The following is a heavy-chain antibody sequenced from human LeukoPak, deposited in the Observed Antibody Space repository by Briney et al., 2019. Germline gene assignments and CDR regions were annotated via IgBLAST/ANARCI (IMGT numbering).Heavy chain of an antibody. CDR2: IYYSGST. V-gene: IGHV4-59*01. CDR3: ARDARGGSYSPFDY. Sequence: PSETLSLTCTVSGGSISSYYWSWIRQPPGKGLEWIGYIYYSGSTNYNPSLKSRVTISVDTSKNQFSLKLSSVTAADTAVYYCARDARGGSYSPFDYWGQGTLVTVSS. CDR1: GGSISSYY. J-gene: IGHJ4*02. D-gene: IGHD1-26*01.